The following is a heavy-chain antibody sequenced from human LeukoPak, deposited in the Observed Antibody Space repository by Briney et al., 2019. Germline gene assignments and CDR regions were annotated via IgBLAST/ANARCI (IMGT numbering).Heavy chain of an antibody. CDR1: GYSISSGYY. J-gene: IGHJ4*02. CDR3: VSNLYGSGNYFVY. Sequence: PSETLPLTCTVSGYSISSGYYWGWIRQPPGKGLEWIASIYHSGNNYYNPSLKSRVTISVDTSKNQISLKLSSVTAADTAVYYCVSNLYGSGNYFVYWGQGTLVTVSS. CDR2: IYHSGNN. V-gene: IGHV4-38-2*02. D-gene: IGHD3-10*01.